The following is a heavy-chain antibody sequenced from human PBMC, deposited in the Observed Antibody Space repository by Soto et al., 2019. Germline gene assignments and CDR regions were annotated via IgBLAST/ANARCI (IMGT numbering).Heavy chain of an antibody. CDR1: GGSISSGGYS. V-gene: IGHV4-31*11. CDR3: ARAHKFGVVYYFDY. J-gene: IGHJ4*02. D-gene: IGHD3-3*01. CDR2: IYYSGST. Sequence: SETLSLTCAVSGGSISSGGYSWSWIRQHPGKGLEWIGYIYYSGSTYYNPSLKSRVTISVDTSKNQFSLKLSSVTAADTAVYYCARAHKFGVVYYFDYWGQGTLVTVSS.